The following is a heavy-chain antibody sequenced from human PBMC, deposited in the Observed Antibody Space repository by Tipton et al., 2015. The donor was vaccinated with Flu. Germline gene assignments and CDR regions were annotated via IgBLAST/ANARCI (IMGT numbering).Heavy chain of an antibody. V-gene: IGHV4-59*01. D-gene: IGHD3-10*01. CDR3: ARAIYGSGSYYFDY. CDR1: GGSISSYY. Sequence: TLSLTCTVSGGSISSYYWSWIRQPPGKGLEWIGYIYYCGSTNYNPSLKSRVTISVDTSKNQFSLKLSSVTAADTAVYYCARAIYGSGSYYFDYWGQGTLVTVSS. J-gene: IGHJ4*02. CDR2: IYYCGST.